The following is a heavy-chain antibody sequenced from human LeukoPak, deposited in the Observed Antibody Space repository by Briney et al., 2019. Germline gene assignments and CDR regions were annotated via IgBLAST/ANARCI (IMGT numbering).Heavy chain of an antibody. J-gene: IGHJ4*02. CDR3: ARDPALDY. V-gene: IGHV3-48*03. CDR1: GFTFSSYE. CDR2: ISSSGGTI. Sequence: PGGSLRLSCAASGFTFSSYEMNWVRQAPGKGLEWVSYISSSGGTIYYADSVKGRFTISRDNAKNSLYLQMNSLRTEDTAVYYCARDPALDYWGQGTLVTVSS.